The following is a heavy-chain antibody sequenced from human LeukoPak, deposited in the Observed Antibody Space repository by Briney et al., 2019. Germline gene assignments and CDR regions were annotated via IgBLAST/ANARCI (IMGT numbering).Heavy chain of an antibody. CDR2: IIPIFGTA. V-gene: IGHV1-69*01. J-gene: IGHJ6*03. CDR1: GGTFSSYA. CDR3: ARAGRCGSSTSCYYYYMDV. Sequence: GSSVKVSCKASGGTFSSYAISWVRQAPGQGLEWMGGIIPIFGTANYAQKFQGRVTITADESTSTAYMELSSLRSEDTAVYYCARAGRCGSSTSCYYYYMDVWGKGTTVTVSS. D-gene: IGHD2-2*01.